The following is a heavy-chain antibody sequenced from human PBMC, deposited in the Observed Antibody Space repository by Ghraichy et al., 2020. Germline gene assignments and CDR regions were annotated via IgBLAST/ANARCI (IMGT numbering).Heavy chain of an antibody. Sequence: VSTISGSGGSTFYADSVKSQFTISRDNSKNTLYLQLNSLRAEDTAVYYCAKDRRDIVVVLAPMALDYWGQGT. D-gene: IGHD2-2*01. CDR3: AKDRRDIVVVLAPMALDY. CDR2: ISGSGGST. V-gene: IGHV3-23*01. J-gene: IGHJ4*02.